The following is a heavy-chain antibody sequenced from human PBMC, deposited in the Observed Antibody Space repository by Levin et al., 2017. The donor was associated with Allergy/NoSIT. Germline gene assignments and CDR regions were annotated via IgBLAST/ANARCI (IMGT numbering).Heavy chain of an antibody. Sequence: TSETLSLTCAVYGGSFSGYYWSWIRQPPGKGLEWIGEINHSGSTNYNPSLKSRVTISVDTSKNQFSLKLSSVTAADTAVYYCARGLLYYYGSGSTWGQGTLVTVSS. D-gene: IGHD3-10*01. CDR2: INHSGST. CDR3: ARGLLYYYGSGST. J-gene: IGHJ5*02. V-gene: IGHV4-34*01. CDR1: GGSFSGYY.